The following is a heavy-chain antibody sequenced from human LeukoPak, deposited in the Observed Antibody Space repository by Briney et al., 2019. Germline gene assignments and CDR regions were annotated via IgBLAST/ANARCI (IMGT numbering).Heavy chain of an antibody. D-gene: IGHD3-10*01. CDR1: GYHFTNDD. CDR2: MNPKSGRA. J-gene: IGHJ4*02. Sequence: GASVKVSCQVSGYHFTNDDINWVRQAPGEGLEWMGWMNPKSGRAAFAQKFQGRVAMTRDTSTSTAYMELSSLTPGDSAVYYCARGAGATYGHSFFGSWGQGALVIVSS. CDR3: ARGAGATYGHSFFGS. V-gene: IGHV1-8*01.